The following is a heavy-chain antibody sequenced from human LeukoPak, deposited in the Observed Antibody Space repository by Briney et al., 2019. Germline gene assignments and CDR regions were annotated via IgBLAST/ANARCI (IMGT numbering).Heavy chain of an antibody. CDR3: ARDLRTGVYQLLYVARGPFDY. D-gene: IGHD2-2*02. Sequence: GGSLRLSCAASGFTFSSYGMHWVRQAPGKGLEWVAFIRYDGSNKYYADSVNGRFTISRDNSKNTLYLQMNSLRAEDTAVYYCARDLRTGVYQLLYVARGPFDYWGQGTLVTVSS. CDR1: GFTFSSYG. V-gene: IGHV3-30*02. CDR2: IRYDGSNK. J-gene: IGHJ4*02.